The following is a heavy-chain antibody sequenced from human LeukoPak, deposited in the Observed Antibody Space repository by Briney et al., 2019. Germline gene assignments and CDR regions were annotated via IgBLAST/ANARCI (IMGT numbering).Heavy chain of an antibody. CDR2: ISSSISYT. Sequence: RGSLRLSCAASGFTFTDYYTSWIRQAPEKGLERVSYISSSISYTNYADSVKGRFTISRDNAKNSLYLQMNSRRAEDTAVYYCAREDTAMVVFDYWGQGTLVTVSS. J-gene: IGHJ4*02. D-gene: IGHD5-18*01. V-gene: IGHV3-11*05. CDR1: GFTFTDYY. CDR3: AREDTAMVVFDY.